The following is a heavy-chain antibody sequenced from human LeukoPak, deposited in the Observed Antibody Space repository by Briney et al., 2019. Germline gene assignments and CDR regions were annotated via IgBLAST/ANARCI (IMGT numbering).Heavy chain of an antibody. V-gene: IGHV4-59*01. CDR1: GGSISSYY. Sequence: SETLSLTCTVSGGSISSYYWSWIRQPPGKGLEWIGYIYYSGSTNYNPSLKSRVTISVDTSKNQLSLKLSSVTAADTAVYYCARDSVTGDCSGGSCTPVAFDIWGQGTMVTVSS. J-gene: IGHJ3*02. CDR3: ARDSVTGDCSGGSCTPVAFDI. D-gene: IGHD2-15*01. CDR2: IYYSGST.